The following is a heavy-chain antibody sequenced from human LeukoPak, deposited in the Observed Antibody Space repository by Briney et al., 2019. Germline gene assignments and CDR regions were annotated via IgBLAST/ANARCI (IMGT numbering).Heavy chain of an antibody. D-gene: IGHD1-1*01. CDR1: GFSFSDYY. CDR2: ISGSGSDI. Sequence: GGSLRLSCSASGFSFSDYYMSWICQSPGKGLEWVSYISGSGSDIYYADSVKGRFTISRDNSKNTLFLQMNSLRAEDTAVYYCVQSTTKDAFDVWGQGTMVTVSS. CDR3: VQSTTKDAFDV. V-gene: IGHV3-11*01. J-gene: IGHJ3*01.